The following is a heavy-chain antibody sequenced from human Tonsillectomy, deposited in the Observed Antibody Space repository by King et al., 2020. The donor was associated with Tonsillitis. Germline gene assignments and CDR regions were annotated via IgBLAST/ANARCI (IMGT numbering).Heavy chain of an antibody. Sequence: QLQESGPGLVKPSETLSLTCTVSGGSISSSSYYWGWIRQPPGKGLEWIGSIYYSGSTYYNPSLKSRVTISVDTSKNQFSLKLSSVTAADTAVYYCAGAILYDFWGGYYLHDYWGQGTLVTVSS. J-gene: IGHJ4*02. CDR3: AGAILYDFWGGYYLHDY. V-gene: IGHV4-39*07. D-gene: IGHD3-3*01. CDR1: GGSISSSSYY. CDR2: IYYSGST.